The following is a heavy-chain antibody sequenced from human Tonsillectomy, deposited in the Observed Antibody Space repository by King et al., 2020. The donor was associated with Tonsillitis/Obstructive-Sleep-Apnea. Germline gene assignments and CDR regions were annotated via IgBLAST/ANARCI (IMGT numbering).Heavy chain of an antibody. D-gene: IGHD2-8*01. Sequence: TLQESGPTLVKPPQTLTLTCTFSGFSLTSSQVGVGWIRQPPGKALEWLALIYWDDDKRFSPSLRGRLAITKDISKSQVVLTMTNMDPVDTAPYYCARVSVESNENFDVWGQGTLVTVSS. CDR1: GFSLTSSQVG. J-gene: IGHJ4*02. V-gene: IGHV2-5*02. CDR2: IYWDDDK. CDR3: ARVSVESNENFDV.